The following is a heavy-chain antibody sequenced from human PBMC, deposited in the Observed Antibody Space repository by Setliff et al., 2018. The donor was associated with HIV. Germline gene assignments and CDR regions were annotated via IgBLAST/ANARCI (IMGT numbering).Heavy chain of an antibody. J-gene: IGHJ6*02. V-gene: IGHV3-30*01. CDR1: GFIFSSYA. Sequence: PGGSLRLSCAASGFIFSSYAMHWVRQAPGKGLEWVAVMSYDGNNKYYADSVKGRFTISRDNSKNTLFLQMNSLRPEDTAVYYCAGDCRVGWVFTYGMDVWGQGTVGHRLL. D-gene: IGHD6-13*01. CDR2: MSYDGNNK. CDR3: AGDCRVGWVFTYGMDV.